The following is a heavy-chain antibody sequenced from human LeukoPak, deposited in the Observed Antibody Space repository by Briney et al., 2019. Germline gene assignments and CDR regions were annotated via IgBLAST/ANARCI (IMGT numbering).Heavy chain of an antibody. Sequence: GGSLRLSCVASGVTLSNYAMSWVRQAPGVGLEWVSAIDGGGGRTWHADSVRGRFTISRDNSKNTLFMQMNSLRAEDTAVYYCAKDFYDSSGSRYDYWGQGTLVTVSS. CDR3: AKDFYDSSGSRYDY. J-gene: IGHJ4*02. V-gene: IGHV3-23*01. CDR1: GVTLSNYA. CDR2: IDGGGGRT. D-gene: IGHD3-22*01.